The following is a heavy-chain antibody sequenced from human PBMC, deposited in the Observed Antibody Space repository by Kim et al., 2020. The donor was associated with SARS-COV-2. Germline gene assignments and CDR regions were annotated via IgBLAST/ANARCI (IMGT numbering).Heavy chain of an antibody. J-gene: IGHJ4*02. D-gene: IGHD2-15*01. CDR1: GFTFSSYA. CDR2: ISGSGGST. V-gene: IGHV3-23*01. CDR3: AKCYRRPRCGGNVD. Sequence: GGSLRLSCAASGFTFSSYAMSWVRQAPGKGLEWVSAISGSGGSTYYADSVKGRFTISRDNSKNTLYLQMNSLRAEDTAVYYCAKCYRRPRCGGNVDWGQGTLVTVSS.